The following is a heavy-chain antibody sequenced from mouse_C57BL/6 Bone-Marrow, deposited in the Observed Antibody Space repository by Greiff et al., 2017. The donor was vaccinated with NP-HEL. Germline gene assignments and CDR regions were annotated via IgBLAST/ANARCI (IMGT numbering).Heavy chain of an antibody. Sequence: EVQLQPSGAELVRPGASVKLSCTASGFTFTDYCMHWVKQRPVQGLEWIGRIDPEDGDTEYDPKFKGKATMTVDKSSNTAYLQLSSLTSEDTAVYYCTTWLIKGYWGQGTTLTVSA. D-gene: IGHD1-1*01. CDR2: IDPEDGDT. CDR1: GFTFTDYC. J-gene: IGHJ2*01. CDR3: TTWLIKGY. V-gene: IGHV14-1*01.